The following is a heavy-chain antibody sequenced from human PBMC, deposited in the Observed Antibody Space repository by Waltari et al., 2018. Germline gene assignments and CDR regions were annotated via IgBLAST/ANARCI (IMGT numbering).Heavy chain of an antibody. CDR2: INAGNGKP. J-gene: IGHJ4*02. CDR1: GYTFTSYA. CDR3: ARGRKSSSWFDY. Sequence: QVQLVQSGAEVKKPGASVKVSCKASGYTFTSYAMHWVRQAPGQRLEGMGWINAGNGKPKYSQKFQGRVTITRDTAASTAYMELSSLRSEDTAVYYCARGRKSSSWFDYWGQGTLVTVSS. V-gene: IGHV1-3*01. D-gene: IGHD6-13*01.